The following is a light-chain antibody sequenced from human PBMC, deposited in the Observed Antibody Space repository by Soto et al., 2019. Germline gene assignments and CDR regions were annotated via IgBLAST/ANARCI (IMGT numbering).Light chain of an antibody. Sequence: EIVLTQSPGTLSLSPGERATLSCRASQSVTGSFVAWYQQSPGQTPRFPIYGASRRAAGIPDRFSGSGSGTDFTLTISKLEPDDFAVYYCQQYDTSPYTFGQGTRLEIK. CDR2: GAS. V-gene: IGKV3-20*01. CDR3: QQYDTSPYT. J-gene: IGKJ2*01. CDR1: QSVTGSF.